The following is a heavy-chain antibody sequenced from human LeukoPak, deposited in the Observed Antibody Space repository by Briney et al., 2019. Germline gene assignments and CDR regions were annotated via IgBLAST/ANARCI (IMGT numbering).Heavy chain of an antibody. D-gene: IGHD3-22*01. CDR3: AKASGSTGYYYFDS. Sequence: GGSLRLTCAASGFTFSNYAMSWVRQTPGKGLEWVSAISGSGNSAYYADSVKGRFTISRDTSKNTLFLQIDSLRAEDTAVYYCAKASGSTGYYYFDSWGQGTLVTVSS. CDR1: GFTFSNYA. V-gene: IGHV3-23*01. J-gene: IGHJ4*02. CDR2: ISGSGNSA.